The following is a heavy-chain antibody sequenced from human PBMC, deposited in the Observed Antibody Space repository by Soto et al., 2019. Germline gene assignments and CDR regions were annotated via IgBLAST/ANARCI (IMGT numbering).Heavy chain of an antibody. Sequence: EVQLVESGGGLVQPGGSLRLSCAASGFPFSSSWMHWVRQAPGKGLVWVSRISSDESTTTYADAVKGRFTISRDNAKNTVYLQMNSLRDEDTAIYYCVYLLGGWGQGTLVTVSS. CDR1: GFPFSSSW. J-gene: IGHJ4*02. CDR3: VYLLGG. CDR2: ISSDESTT. V-gene: IGHV3-74*01. D-gene: IGHD2-8*01.